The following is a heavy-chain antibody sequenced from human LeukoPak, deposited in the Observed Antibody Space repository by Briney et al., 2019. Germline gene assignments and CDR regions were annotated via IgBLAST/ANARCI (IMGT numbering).Heavy chain of an antibody. J-gene: IGHJ5*02. CDR3: AASYSSSWYHPNWFDP. CDR1: GFTFTSSA. D-gene: IGHD6-13*01. V-gene: IGHV1-58*02. CDR2: IVVGSGNT. Sequence: ASVTVSCKASGFTFTSSAMQWVRQARGQRLEWIGWIVVGSGNTNYAQKFQERVTITRDMSTSTAYMELSSLRSEDTAVYYCAASYSSSWYHPNWFDPWGQGTLVTVSS.